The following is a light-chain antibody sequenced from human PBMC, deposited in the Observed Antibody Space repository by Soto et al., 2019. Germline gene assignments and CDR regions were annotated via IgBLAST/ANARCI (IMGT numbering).Light chain of an antibody. J-gene: IGKJ4*01. CDR2: GAS. V-gene: IGKV3-20*01. CDR1: QSVNSNY. Sequence: EIVLTQSPGTLPLSPGDRATLSCRASQSVNSNYLAWYQQKPGQAPRLLLYGASSRAIGIPNRFSGSGSGTDITLTLSRLEPEELAVYYCQQYDTLPPLNFGGGTKVEIK. CDR3: QQYDTLPPLN.